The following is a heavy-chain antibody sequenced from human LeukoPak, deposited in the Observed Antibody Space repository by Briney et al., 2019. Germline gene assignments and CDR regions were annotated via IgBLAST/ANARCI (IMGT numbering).Heavy chain of an antibody. CDR1: GYSFATYW. V-gene: IGHV5-51*01. Sequence: GESLKISCKGSGYSFATYWIGWVRQMPGKGLEWMGIIYPGDSDTRYSPSFQGQVTISADKSISTAYLQWSSLKASDTAMYYCARVGATAIYYFDYWGQGTLVTVSS. CDR2: IYPGDSDT. J-gene: IGHJ4*02. D-gene: IGHD1-26*01. CDR3: ARVGATAIYYFDY.